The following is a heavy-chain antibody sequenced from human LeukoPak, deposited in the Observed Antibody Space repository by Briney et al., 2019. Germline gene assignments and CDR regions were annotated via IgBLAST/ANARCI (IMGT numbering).Heavy chain of an antibody. Sequence: SETLSLTCAVYGGSFSDYYWSWIRQSPGKGLEWIGEINHSGTTHYNPSLKSRVTISADTSKNQFSLKLRSVTAADTAVYYCARKEGGQLVNTRRWFDSWGQGTLVTVSS. CDR3: ARKEGGQLVNTRRWFDS. CDR2: INHSGTT. D-gene: IGHD6-13*01. CDR1: GGSFSDYY. J-gene: IGHJ5*01. V-gene: IGHV4-34*01.